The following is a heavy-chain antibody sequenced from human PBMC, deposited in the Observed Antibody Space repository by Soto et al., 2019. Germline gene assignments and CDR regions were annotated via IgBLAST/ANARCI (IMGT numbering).Heavy chain of an antibody. Sequence: PGGSLRLSCAASGFTFSSYNMNWVRQAPGKGLEWVSSISSSSSHIYYADSVKGRFTISRDNAKNSLYLQMNSLRAEDTAVYYCTRGGDAYKNGHWGQGTLVTVSS. CDR1: GFTFSSYN. J-gene: IGHJ4*02. CDR2: ISSSSSHI. V-gene: IGHV3-21*04. CDR3: TRGGDAYKNGH. D-gene: IGHD2-21*01.